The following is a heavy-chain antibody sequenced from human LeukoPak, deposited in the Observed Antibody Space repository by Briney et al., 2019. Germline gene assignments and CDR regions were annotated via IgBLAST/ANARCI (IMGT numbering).Heavy chain of an antibody. J-gene: IGHJ6*03. CDR1: GYSFTNYW. CDR2: IYPGDSDT. V-gene: IGHV5-51*01. CDR3: ARPRNYYYYMDV. Sequence: KSGESLKISCKGSGYSFTNYWIGWVRQMPGKGLEWMGIIYPGDSDTRYSPSFEGQVTISADKSINTAYLQWSSLKASDTTMYYCARPRNYYYYMDVWGKGTTVTVSS.